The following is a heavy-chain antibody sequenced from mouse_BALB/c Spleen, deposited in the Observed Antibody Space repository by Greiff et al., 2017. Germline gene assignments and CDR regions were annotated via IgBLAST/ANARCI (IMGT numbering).Heavy chain of an antibody. CDR3: ARGDMITTRDWYFDV. D-gene: IGHD2-4*01. CDR1: GFTFSSYG. CDR2: ISSGGSYT. V-gene: IGHV5-6*02. Sequence: DVKLVESGGDLVKPGGSLKLSCAASGFTFSSYGMSWVRQTPDKRLEWVATISSGGSYTYYPDSVKGRFTISRDNAKNTLYLQMSSLKSEDTAMYYCARGDMITTRDWYFDVWGAGTTVTVSS. J-gene: IGHJ1*01.